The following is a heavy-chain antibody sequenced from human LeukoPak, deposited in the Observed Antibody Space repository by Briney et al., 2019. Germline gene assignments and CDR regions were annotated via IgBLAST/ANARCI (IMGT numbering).Heavy chain of an antibody. Sequence: GGSLRLSCAASGFTFSSYSMNWVRQAPGKGLEWVSSISSSSSYIYYADSVKGRFNISRDNAKNSLYLQMNSLRAEDTAVYYCAREGTNGDYVPYWGQGTLVTVSS. D-gene: IGHD4-17*01. V-gene: IGHV3-21*01. CDR1: GFTFSSYS. CDR2: ISSSSSYI. J-gene: IGHJ4*02. CDR3: AREGTNGDYVPY.